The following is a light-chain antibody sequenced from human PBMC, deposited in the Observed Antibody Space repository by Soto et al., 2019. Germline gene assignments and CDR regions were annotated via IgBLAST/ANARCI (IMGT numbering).Light chain of an antibody. CDR2: GAS. Sequence: EIVMTQSPATLSVSAGERVTLSCRASQSISSSLAWYQQKPGQAPILLFYGASTRASGVPARFSGSGSGTDFTLTISRLQSEDFAVYYCHQYNGWPRTFGQGTKVEI. V-gene: IGKV3-15*01. J-gene: IGKJ1*01. CDR3: HQYNGWPRT. CDR1: QSISSS.